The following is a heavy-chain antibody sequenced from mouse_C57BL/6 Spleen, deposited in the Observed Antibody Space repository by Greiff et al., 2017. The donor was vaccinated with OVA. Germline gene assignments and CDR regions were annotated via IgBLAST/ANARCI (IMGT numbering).Heavy chain of an antibody. D-gene: IGHD2-4*01. CDR2: IDTSDSET. CDR3: ARMRVITHWYFDV. Sequence: QVQLQQPGAELVRPGSSVKLSCKASGYTFTSYWMHWVNQRPIQGLEWLGNIDTSDSETHYKQKFKDQVTLTVDKSYSTVYMQLSSLTSEDSAVYYCARMRVITHWYFDVWGTGTTVTVSS. CDR1: GYTFTSYW. J-gene: IGHJ1*03. V-gene: IGHV1-52*01.